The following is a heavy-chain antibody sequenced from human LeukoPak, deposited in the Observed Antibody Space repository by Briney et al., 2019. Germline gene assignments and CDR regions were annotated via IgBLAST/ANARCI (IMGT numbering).Heavy chain of an antibody. J-gene: IGHJ3*02. D-gene: IGHD6-19*01. CDR1: GYSFTSYW. V-gene: IGHV5-51*01. Sequence: GESLKISCKGSGYSFTSYWIGWVRQMPGKGLEWMGIIYPGDSDTRYSPSFQGQVTISADKSISTAYPQWSSLKASDTAMYYCARGEVAGGETDDAFDIWGQGTMVTVSS. CDR2: IYPGDSDT. CDR3: ARGEVAGGETDDAFDI.